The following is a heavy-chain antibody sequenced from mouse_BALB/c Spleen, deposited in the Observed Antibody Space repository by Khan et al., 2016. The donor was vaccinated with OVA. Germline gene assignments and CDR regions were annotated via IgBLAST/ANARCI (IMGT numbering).Heavy chain of an antibody. V-gene: IGHV1S135*01. D-gene: IGHD2-13*01. CDR2: IDPFNGGT. CDR3: TRLGTTGLFAY. J-gene: IGHJ3*01. Sequence: EVQLQQSGPELMKPGASVKISCKASGYSFTDYYIHWVKQSHGQSLEWIGYIDPFNGGTNFNQKFKGTATLTVDKSSSTAYMHLNSLTSEDSAVYYCTRLGTTGLFAYWGQGTLVTVSS. CDR1: GYSFTDYY.